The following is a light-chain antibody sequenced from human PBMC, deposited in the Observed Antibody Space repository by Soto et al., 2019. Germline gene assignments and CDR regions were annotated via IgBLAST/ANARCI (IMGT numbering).Light chain of an antibody. V-gene: IGKV3-15*01. Sequence: EIVMTQSPATLSVSPGERATLSCRASQSVSSQLAWYQQKPGQTPKLLIYVASTRATGIPARFSGSGSGTEFTITISSLQSEDFAVYYCQQYNVWPLTFGGGTKVEFK. CDR1: QSVSSQ. CDR3: QQYNVWPLT. CDR2: VAS. J-gene: IGKJ4*01.